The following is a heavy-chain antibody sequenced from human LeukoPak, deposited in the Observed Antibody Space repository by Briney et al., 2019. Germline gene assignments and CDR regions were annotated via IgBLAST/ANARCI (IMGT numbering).Heavy chain of an antibody. V-gene: IGHV1-46*01. CDR1: GYTFTSYY. Sequence: ASVTVSCKASGYTFTSYYMHWVRQAPGQGLEWMGIINPSGGSTSYAQKFQGRVTMTRDTSTSTVYMELGSLRSEDTAVYYCARSSGSYGGFDPWGQGTLVTVSS. CDR3: ARSSGSYGGFDP. CDR2: INPSGGST. D-gene: IGHD1-26*01. J-gene: IGHJ5*02.